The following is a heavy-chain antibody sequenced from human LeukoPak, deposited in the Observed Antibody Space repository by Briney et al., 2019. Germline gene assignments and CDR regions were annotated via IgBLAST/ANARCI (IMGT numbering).Heavy chain of an antibody. CDR1: GYTFTSYD. Sequence: ASVTVSCTSSGYTFTSYDINRVRHATGQGLEWMGWMNPNSGNTGYGKKFQGRVIMTRNTSISKAYKELSSLRSEDTAVYYCARGQRRITAKYYYYYMDVWGKGTTVTVSS. CDR3: ARGQRRITAKYYYYYMDV. D-gene: IGHD1-20*01. J-gene: IGHJ6*03. V-gene: IGHV1-8*01. CDR2: MNPNSGNT.